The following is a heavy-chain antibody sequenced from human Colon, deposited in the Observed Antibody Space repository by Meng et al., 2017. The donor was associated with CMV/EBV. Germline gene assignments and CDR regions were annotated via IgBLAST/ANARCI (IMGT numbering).Heavy chain of an antibody. CDR3: ASRGNSGWYRYFQN. V-gene: IGHV4-34*01. D-gene: IGHD6-19*01. CDR1: GGYVSGYH. Sequence: GVYGGYVSGYHWTWIRQAPKKGLEWIGEINHRGSTTYNPSLKSRVTISVDTSKNQFSLRLSSVTAADTALYYCASRGNSGWYRYFQNWGQGTLVTVSS. CDR2: INHRGST. J-gene: IGHJ1*01.